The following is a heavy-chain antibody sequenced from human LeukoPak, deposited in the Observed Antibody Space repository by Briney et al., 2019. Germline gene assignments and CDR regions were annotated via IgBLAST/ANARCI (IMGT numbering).Heavy chain of an antibody. D-gene: IGHD3-22*01. V-gene: IGHV3-23*01. J-gene: IGHJ3*02. CDR3: AKDQRMIVVVIPVHDDAFDI. CDR1: GFTFSSYG. CDR2: ISGSGGST. Sequence: PGGSLRLSCAASGFTFSSYGMSWVRQAPGKGLEWVSAISGSGGSTYYADSVKGRFTISRDNSKNTLYLQMNSLRAEDTAVYYCAKDQRMIVVVIPVHDDAFDIWGQGTMVTVSS.